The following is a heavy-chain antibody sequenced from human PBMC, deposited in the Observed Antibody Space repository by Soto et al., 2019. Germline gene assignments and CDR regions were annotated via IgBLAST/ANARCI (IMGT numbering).Heavy chain of an antibody. V-gene: IGHV3-21*01. CDR3: ARGIAARTPPDY. CDR2: ISSSSSYI. CDR1: GFSFSVYT. D-gene: IGHD6-6*01. Sequence: PGGSLRLSCAASGFSFSVYTMNWVRQAPGKGLEWVSSISSSSSYIYYADSLKGRFTISRDNAKNSVYLQMNSLRAEDTAVYYCARGIAARTPPDYWGLGALVTVSS. J-gene: IGHJ4*02.